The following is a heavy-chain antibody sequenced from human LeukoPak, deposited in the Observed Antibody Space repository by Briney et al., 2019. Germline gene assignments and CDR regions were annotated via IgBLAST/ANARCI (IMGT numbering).Heavy chain of an antibody. D-gene: IGHD6-13*01. J-gene: IGHJ4*02. CDR2: IYYSGST. CDR1: GGSVRSYY. CDR3: ARDTLGGYYFDY. V-gene: IGHV4-59*02. Sequence: PSETLSLICTVSGGSVRSYYWSWIRQPPGEGLEWIGYIYYSGSTNYNPSLKSRVTISVDTSKSQFSLKLSSVTAADTAVYYCARDTLGGYYFDYWGQGTLVTVSS.